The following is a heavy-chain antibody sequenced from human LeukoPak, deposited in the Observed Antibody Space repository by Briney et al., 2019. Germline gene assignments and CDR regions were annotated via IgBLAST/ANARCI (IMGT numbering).Heavy chain of an antibody. CDR1: GYTLTTYG. J-gene: IGHJ4*02. V-gene: IGHV1-18*01. Sequence: ASVKVSCKASGYTLTTYGISWVRQAPGQGLEWMGWISAHNGNTNYAQKLQGRVTMTTDTSTSIAYMELRSLRSDDTAVYYCARVVMSAWTAFDYWGQGTLVTVSS. CDR3: ARVVMSAWTAFDY. D-gene: IGHD3/OR15-3a*01. CDR2: ISAHNGNT.